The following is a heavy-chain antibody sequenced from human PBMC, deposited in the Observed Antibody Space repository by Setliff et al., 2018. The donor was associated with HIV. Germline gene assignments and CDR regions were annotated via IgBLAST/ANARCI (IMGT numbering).Heavy chain of an antibody. J-gene: IGHJ4*02. D-gene: IGHD4-17*01. CDR1: GGSISSGSHY. CDR2: IYTAGST. V-gene: IGHV4-61*09. CDR3: ARGNDYGGSYYFDY. Sequence: PSETLSLTCTVSGGSISSGSHYWSWIRQPAGKGLEWIGHIYTAGSTNYNPPLKGRVTISGDTSKNQFSLKLGSVTAADTAVYYCARGNDYGGSYYFDYWGQGTLVTVSS.